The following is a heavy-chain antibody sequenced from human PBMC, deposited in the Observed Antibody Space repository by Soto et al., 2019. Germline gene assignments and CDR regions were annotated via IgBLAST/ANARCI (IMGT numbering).Heavy chain of an antibody. V-gene: IGHV4-28*01. CDR1: GYSLSSSNW. CDR3: ARREIQGPIDY. D-gene: IGHD1-26*01. CDR2: IYYSGTT. J-gene: IGHJ4*02. Sequence: QVQLQESGPGLVKPSDTLSLTCAVSGYSLSSSNWWGWIRQPPGKGLEWIGYIYYSGTTYYNPSLKSRVTMSVDTPKNQFSLKLTSVTAVDTAVYYCARREIQGPIDYWGQGTLVTVSS.